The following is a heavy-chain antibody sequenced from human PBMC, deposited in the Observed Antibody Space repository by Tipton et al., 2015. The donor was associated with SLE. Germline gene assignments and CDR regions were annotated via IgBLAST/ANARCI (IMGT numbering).Heavy chain of an antibody. Sequence: TLSLTCTVSGAYISSTNNYWGWIRQPPGKGLEWIGGIYYGGNTYYNPSLKSRVTISVDTSKNQFSLKLSSVTAADTAVYYCARLVLPLNIAAAGYYFDYWGQATLVTVSS. CDR1: GAYISSTNNY. J-gene: IGHJ4*02. V-gene: IGHV4-39*01. CDR3: ARLVLPLNIAAAGYYFDY. CDR2: IYYGGNT. D-gene: IGHD6-13*01.